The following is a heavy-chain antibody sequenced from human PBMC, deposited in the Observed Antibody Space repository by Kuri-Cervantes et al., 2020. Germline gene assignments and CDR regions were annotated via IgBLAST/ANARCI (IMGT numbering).Heavy chain of an antibody. Sequence: GGSLRLSCAASGITVSSNYMSWVRQAPGKGLEWVSEISRSGGSSNHADSVKGRFTISRDNSKNTVFLQMNSLRAEDTAVYYCAKGGWLDDWGQGTLVTVSS. CDR2: ISRSGGSS. CDR3: AKGGWLDD. V-gene: IGHV3-23*01. J-gene: IGHJ5*02. CDR1: GITVSSNY.